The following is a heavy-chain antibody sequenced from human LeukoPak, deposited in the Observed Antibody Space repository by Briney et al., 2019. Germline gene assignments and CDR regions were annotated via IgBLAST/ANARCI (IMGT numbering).Heavy chain of an antibody. CDR1: GGSISRYY. CDR2: IYYSGST. J-gene: IGHJ4*02. CDR3: AREYYDYGDYYFDY. V-gene: IGHV4-30-4*08. Sequence: SETLSLTCTVSGGSISRYYWSWIRQPPGKGLEWIGYIYYSGSTYYNPSLKSRVTISVDTSKNQFSLKLSSVTAADTAVYYCAREYYDYGDYYFDYWGQGTLVTVSS. D-gene: IGHD4-17*01.